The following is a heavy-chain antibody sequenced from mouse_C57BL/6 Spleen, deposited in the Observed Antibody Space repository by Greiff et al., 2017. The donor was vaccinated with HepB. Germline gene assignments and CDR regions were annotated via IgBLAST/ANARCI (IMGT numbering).Heavy chain of an antibody. CDR1: GYTFTSYG. CDR3: ARGGTTVVDFDY. V-gene: IGHV1-81*01. CDR2: IYPRSGNT. J-gene: IGHJ2*01. Sequence: VKLQESGAELARPGASVKLSCKASGYTFTSYGISWVKQRTGQGLEWIGEIYPRSGNTYYNEKFKGKATLTADKSSSTAYMELRSLTSEDSAVYFCARGGTTVVDFDYWGQGTTRTVSS. D-gene: IGHD1-1*01.